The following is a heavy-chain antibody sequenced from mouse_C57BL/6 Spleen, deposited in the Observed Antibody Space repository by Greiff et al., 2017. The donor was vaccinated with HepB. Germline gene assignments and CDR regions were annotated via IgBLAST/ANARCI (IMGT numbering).Heavy chain of an antibody. CDR2: INPSSGYT. V-gene: IGHV1-7*01. CDR3: ATVYYDYDRYAMDY. D-gene: IGHD2-4*01. J-gene: IGHJ4*01. CDR1: GYTFTSYW. Sequence: QVHVKQSGAELAKPGASVKLSCKASGYTFTSYWMHWVKQRPGQGLEWIGYINPSSGYTKYNQKFKDKATLTADKSSSTAYMQLSSLTYEDSAVYYCATVYYDYDRYAMDYWGQGTSVTVSS.